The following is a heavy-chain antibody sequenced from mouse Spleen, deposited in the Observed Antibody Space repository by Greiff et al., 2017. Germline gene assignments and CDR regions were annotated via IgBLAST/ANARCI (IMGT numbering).Heavy chain of an antibody. Sequence: VKLMESGAELVRPGTSVKVSCKASGYAFTNYLIEWVKQRPGQGLEWIGVINPGSGGTNYNEKFKGKATLTADKSSSTAYMQLSSLTSEDSAVYFCARGQFQLQAWFAYWGQGTLVTVSA. CDR1: GYAFTNYL. J-gene: IGHJ3*01. V-gene: IGHV1-54*01. D-gene: IGHD4-1*02. CDR3: ARGQFQLQAWFAY. CDR2: INPGSGGT.